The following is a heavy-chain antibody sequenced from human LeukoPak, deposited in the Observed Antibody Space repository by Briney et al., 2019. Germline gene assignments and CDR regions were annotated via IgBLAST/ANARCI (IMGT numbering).Heavy chain of an antibody. CDR1: GESFSGYY. CDR2: INHSGST. V-gene: IGHV4-34*01. J-gene: IGHJ4*02. D-gene: IGHD4-23*01. Sequence: SETLSLTCAVYGESFSGYYWSWIRQPPGKGLEWIGEINHSGSTNYNPSLKSRVTISVDTSKNQFSLKLSSVTAADTAVYYCARGQVGGLHWGQGTLVTVSS. CDR3: ARGQVGGLH.